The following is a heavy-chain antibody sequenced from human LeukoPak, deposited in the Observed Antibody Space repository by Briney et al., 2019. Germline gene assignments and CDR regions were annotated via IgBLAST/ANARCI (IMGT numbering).Heavy chain of an antibody. D-gene: IGHD3-9*01. CDR1: GGSISSSSYY. V-gene: IGHV4-39*01. CDR2: IYYSGST. J-gene: IGHJ3*02. Sequence: PSETLSLTRTVSGGSISSSSYYWGWIRQPPGKGLEWIGSIYYSGSTYYNPSLKSRVTISVDTSKNQFSLKLSSVTAADTAVYYCAIPDILTGYYKAGAFDIWGQGTMVTVSS. CDR3: AIPDILTGYYKAGAFDI.